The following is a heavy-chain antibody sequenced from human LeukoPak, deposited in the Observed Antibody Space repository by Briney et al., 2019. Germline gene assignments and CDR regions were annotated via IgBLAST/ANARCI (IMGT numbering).Heavy chain of an antibody. CDR1: GYTFTSYD. Sequence: ASVKVSCKASGYTFTSYDINWVRQATGQGLEWMGWMNPNSGNTGYAQKFQGRVTMTRDTSISTAYMELSRLRSDDTAVYYCARVEGVGATHYFDYWGQGTLVTVSS. CDR2: MNPNSGNT. V-gene: IGHV1-8*01. D-gene: IGHD1-26*01. CDR3: ARVEGVGATHYFDY. J-gene: IGHJ4*02.